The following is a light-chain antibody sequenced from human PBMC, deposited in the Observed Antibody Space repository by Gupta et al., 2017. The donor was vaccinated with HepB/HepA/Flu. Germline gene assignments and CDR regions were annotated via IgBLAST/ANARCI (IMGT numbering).Light chain of an antibody. CDR3: QHDYCTLLT. J-gene: IGKJ1*01. V-gene: IGKV4-1*01. CDR2: WAS. CDR1: QSILFDGNNKNY. Sequence: IVMTQSPDLLAVSLGERATINCKSSQSILFDGNNKNYLAWYQQKPGQPPNLLIHWASTRESGVPDRYIGSGSGTDFTLTISSRQAEDVAVYYCQHDYCTLLTFGQGTKVEIK.